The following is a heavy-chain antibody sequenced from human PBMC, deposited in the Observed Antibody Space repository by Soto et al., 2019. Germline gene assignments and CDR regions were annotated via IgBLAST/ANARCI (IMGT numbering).Heavy chain of an antibody. CDR1: GYTFTSYD. D-gene: IGHD2-15*01. CDR2: MNPNSGNT. J-gene: IGHJ5*02. Sequence: QVQLVQSGAEVKKPGASVKVSCKASGYTFTSYDINWVRQATGQGLEWMGWMNPNSGNTGYAQKFQGRVTMTRNTSISTAYMEPSSLRSEDTAVYYCARGPQYCGGGSCYGFDPWGQGTLVTVSS. CDR3: ARGPQYCGGGSCYGFDP. V-gene: IGHV1-8*01.